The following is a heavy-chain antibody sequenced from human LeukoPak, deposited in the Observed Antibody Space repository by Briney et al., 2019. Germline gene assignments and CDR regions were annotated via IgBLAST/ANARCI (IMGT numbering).Heavy chain of an antibody. CDR2: ISGCGGST. J-gene: IGHJ4*02. Sequence: PGGSLRLSCAASGFTFSGYAMSWVRQAPGEGLEWVSAISGCGGSTYYADSVKGRFTISRDNSKNTLYLQMNSLRAEDTAVYYCAKDRLPGIAAAGPWGYFDYWGQGTLVTVSS. V-gene: IGHV3-23*01. CDR3: AKDRLPGIAAAGPWGYFDY. D-gene: IGHD6-13*01. CDR1: GFTFSGYA.